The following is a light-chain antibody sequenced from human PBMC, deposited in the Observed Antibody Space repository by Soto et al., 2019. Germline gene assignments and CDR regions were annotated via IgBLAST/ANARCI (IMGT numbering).Light chain of an antibody. CDR2: WAS. CDR1: QSVLYSSNTKNY. Sequence: DIVMTQSPDSLAVSLGERATINCKSSQSVLYSSNTKNYLAWYQQKPEQPPKLLIYWASTRESGVPDLFSGSGSVTDFTLTISSLQAEDVAVYYCQQYYSTPPTFGQGTKLEIK. V-gene: IGKV4-1*01. J-gene: IGKJ2*01. CDR3: QQYYSTPPT.